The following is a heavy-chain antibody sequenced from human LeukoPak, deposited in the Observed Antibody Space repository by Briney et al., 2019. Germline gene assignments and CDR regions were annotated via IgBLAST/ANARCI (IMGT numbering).Heavy chain of an antibody. V-gene: IGHV4-39*07. J-gene: IGHJ4*02. CDR3: ARVPVRGLHLDY. CDR2: IYYSGST. D-gene: IGHD3-10*01. CDR1: GGSISSSSYY. Sequence: SETLSLTCTVSGGSISSSSYYWGWIRQPPGKGLEWIGSIYYSGSTYYNPSLKSRVTISVDTSKNQFSLKLSSVTAADTAVYYCARVPVRGLHLDYWGQGTLVTVSS.